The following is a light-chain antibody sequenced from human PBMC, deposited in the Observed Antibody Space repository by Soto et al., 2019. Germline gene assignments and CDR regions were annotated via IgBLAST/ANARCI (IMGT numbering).Light chain of an antibody. CDR2: DIS. CDR1: QNIHSN. CDR3: QQYNNWPLT. Sequence: IVMTQSPATLPVSPGERATLSFRASQNIHSNVAWYQQRPGQAPRLLMYDISTRASGVPARFSGSGSGTEFTLTINSLQSEDFAVYYCQQYNNWPLTFGGGTKVDIK. V-gene: IGKV3-15*01. J-gene: IGKJ4*01.